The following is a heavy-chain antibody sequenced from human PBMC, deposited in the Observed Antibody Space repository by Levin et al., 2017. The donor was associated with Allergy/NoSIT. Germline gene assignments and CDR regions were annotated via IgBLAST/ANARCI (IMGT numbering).Heavy chain of an antibody. D-gene: IGHD6-13*01. J-gene: IGHJ4*02. CDR3: ARASSWNEPFDY. CDR2: IYSGGST. V-gene: IGHV3-53*01. CDR1: GFTVSNKY. Sequence: SCAASGFTVSNKYMSWVRQAPGKGLEWVSVIYSGGSTYYADSVKGRFTISRDNSKNTLYLQMNSLIAEDTAVYYCARASSWNEPFDYWGQGTLVTVSS.